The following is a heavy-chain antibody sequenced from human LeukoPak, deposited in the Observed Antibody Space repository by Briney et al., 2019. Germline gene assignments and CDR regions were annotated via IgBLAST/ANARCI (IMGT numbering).Heavy chain of an antibody. D-gene: IGHD6-13*01. CDR3: ARGWYXXXXXGXXXDP. CDR1: GGTFSSYA. V-gene: IGHV1-69*05. CDR2: IIPIFGTA. Sequence: ASVKVSCKASGGTFSSYAISWVRQAPGQGLEWMGRIIPIFGTANYAQKFQGRVTITTDESTSTAYMELSSLRSEDTAVYYCARGWYXXXXXGXXXDPXGXGXLVTVSS. J-gene: IGHJ5*02.